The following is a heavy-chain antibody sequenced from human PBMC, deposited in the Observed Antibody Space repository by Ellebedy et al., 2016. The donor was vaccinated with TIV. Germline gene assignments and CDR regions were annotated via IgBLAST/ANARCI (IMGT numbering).Heavy chain of an antibody. J-gene: IGHJ4*02. D-gene: IGHD5-12*01. CDR3: ARPSTTYSHTSHFDY. Sequence: GESLKISCTGSGYRFSSYWIGWVRQMPGKGLEWMAIIYPGDSDTSYSPSFQGQVTISTDKSINTAYLQWSSLKASDSAMYNCARPSTTYSHTSHFDYWGQGTLVTVSS. CDR2: IYPGDSDT. V-gene: IGHV5-51*01. CDR1: GYRFSSYW.